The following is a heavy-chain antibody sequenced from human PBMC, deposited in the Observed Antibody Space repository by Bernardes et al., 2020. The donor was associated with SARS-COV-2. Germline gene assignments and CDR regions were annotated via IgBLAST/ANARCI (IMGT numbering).Heavy chain of an antibody. Sequence: SETLSLTCTVSRGSISSGDYHWNWIRQPPGKGLEWIGHIYYSGTTHYNPSLKGRLSISVDTSKNQFSLKVTSVTASDSAMYYCARGSTYNRGRRDNYAFRVWGQGTMVTVSS. CDR3: ARGSTYNRGRRDNYAFRV. CDR1: RGSISSGDYH. D-gene: IGHD1-1*01. J-gene: IGHJ3*01. CDR2: IYYSGTT. V-gene: IGHV4-30-4*01.